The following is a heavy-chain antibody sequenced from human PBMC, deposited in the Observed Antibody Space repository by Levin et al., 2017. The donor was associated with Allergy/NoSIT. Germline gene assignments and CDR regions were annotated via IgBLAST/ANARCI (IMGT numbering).Heavy chain of an antibody. V-gene: IGHV4-59*01. D-gene: IGHD4-17*01. CDR3: ARIPYGGFDY. CDR2: ISYSGST. J-gene: IGHJ4*02. CDR1: SGAMNGFS. Sequence: SSETLSLTCTVSSGAMNGFSWSWIRQPPGKLLEWIGFISYSGSTKYNPSLRGRVTISIDTSKKQFSLNLSSVTAADTAVYYCARIPYGGFDYWGQGHLVTSSS.